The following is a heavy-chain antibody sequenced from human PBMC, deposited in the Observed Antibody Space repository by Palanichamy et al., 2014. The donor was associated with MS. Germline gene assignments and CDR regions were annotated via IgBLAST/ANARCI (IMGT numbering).Heavy chain of an antibody. Sequence: DSVKGRFTVSRDNAKNSLYLQMNSLRVDDTGVYYCTRDFYYDSSGSLRDFQHWGQGTLVTVSS. D-gene: IGHD3-22*01. CDR3: TRDFYYDSSGSLRDFQH. J-gene: IGHJ1*01. V-gene: IGHV3-48*01.